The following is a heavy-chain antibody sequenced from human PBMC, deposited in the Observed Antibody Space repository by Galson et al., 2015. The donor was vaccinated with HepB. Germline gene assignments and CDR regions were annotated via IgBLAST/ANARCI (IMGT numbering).Heavy chain of an antibody. CDR2: ISSSSSCT. Sequence: SLRLSCAASGFTFSDYYMSWIRQAPGKGLEWVSYISSSSSCTNYADSVKGRFTISRDNAKNSLFLQMNSLRAEDTAVYYCARDQVGATGGGVDYWGQGTLVTVSS. J-gene: IGHJ4*02. V-gene: IGHV3-11*06. CDR3: ARDQVGATGGGVDY. CDR1: GFTFSDYY. D-gene: IGHD1-26*01.